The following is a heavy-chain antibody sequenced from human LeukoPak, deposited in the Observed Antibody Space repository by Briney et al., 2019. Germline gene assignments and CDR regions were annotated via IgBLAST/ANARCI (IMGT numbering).Heavy chain of an antibody. CDR2: IRPDGGEI. CDR3: ARDSNSYYFDN. Sequence: GGSLRLSCAASGFTFSSFWMGWVRQAPGKGLEWVANIRPDGGEIHYVGSVKGRFTISRDNAKNSLHRQMSSLRVDDTAVYYCARDSNSYYFDNWGQGTLVTVSS. J-gene: IGHJ4*02. V-gene: IGHV3-7*01. CDR1: GFTFSSFW. D-gene: IGHD2-2*01.